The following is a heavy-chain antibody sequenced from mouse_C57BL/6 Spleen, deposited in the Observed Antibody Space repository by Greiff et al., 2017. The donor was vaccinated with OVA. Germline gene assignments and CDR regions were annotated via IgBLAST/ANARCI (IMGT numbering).Heavy chain of an antibody. V-gene: IGHV1-69*01. Sequence: VQLQQPGAELVMPGASVKLSCKASGYTFTSYWMHWVKQRPGQGLEWIGEIDPSDSYTNYNQKFKGKSTLTVDKSSSTAYMQLSSLTSEDSAVYYCARSYGYGYFDYWGQGTTLTVSS. CDR1: GYTFTSYW. CDR2: IDPSDSYT. CDR3: ARSYGYGYFDY. J-gene: IGHJ2*01. D-gene: IGHD2-2*01.